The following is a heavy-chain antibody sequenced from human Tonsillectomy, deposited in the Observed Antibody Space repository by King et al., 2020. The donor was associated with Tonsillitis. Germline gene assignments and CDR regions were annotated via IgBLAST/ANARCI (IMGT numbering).Heavy chain of an antibody. J-gene: IGHJ6*03. D-gene: IGHD2-15*01. CDR3: ARGNIVVVEAARLRDYYYMDV. Sequence: QLQESGPGLVKPSKTLSLTCTVSGGSISSYYWSWIRQPPGKGLEWIGYIYYSGSTYYNPSLKSRVTILLDTSKNQFSLKLSSVTAADTAVYYCARGNIVVVEAARLRDYYYMDVWGKGTTVTVSS. CDR2: IYYSGST. V-gene: IGHV4-59*01. CDR1: GGSISSYY.